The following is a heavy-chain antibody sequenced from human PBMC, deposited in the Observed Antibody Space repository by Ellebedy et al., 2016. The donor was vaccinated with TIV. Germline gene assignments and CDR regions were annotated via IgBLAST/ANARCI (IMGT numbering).Heavy chain of an antibody. D-gene: IGHD1-14*01. CDR1: GYTFTSYW. CDR3: ASLGNQAEYNWFDP. V-gene: IGHV5-10-1*01. Sequence: GESLKISCNGSGYTFTSYWISWVRQMPGKGLEWMGRIDPSDSYTNYSPSFQGHVTISADKSISTAYLQWSSLKASDTAMYYCASLGNQAEYNWFDPWGQGTLVTVSS. CDR2: IDPSDSYT. J-gene: IGHJ5*02.